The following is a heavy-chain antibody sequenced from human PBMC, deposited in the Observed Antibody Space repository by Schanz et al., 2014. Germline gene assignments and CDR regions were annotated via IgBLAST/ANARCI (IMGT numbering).Heavy chain of an antibody. V-gene: IGHV3-21*04. CDR1: GFTFSSYN. Sequence: GKEVGSFLFLVQPLGSLRLSCAASGFTFSSYNINWVRQAPGKGLEYISSISPSSSYIYYADSVKGRFTISRDNAKNSLYLQMNSLRPEDTAVFYCAREADYYYGMDVWGQGTTVTVSS. J-gene: IGHJ6*02. D-gene: IGHD6-19*01. CDR3: AREADYYYGMDV. CDR2: ISPSSSYI.